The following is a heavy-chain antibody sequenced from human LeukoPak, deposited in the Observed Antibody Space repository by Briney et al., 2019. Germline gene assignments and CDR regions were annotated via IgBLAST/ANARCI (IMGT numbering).Heavy chain of an antibody. CDR2: IKEDGSVK. Sequence: GGSLRLSCAVSGFTFSSSWMDWVRQAPGKGLEWVANIKEDGSVKNYVDSVKGRFTISRDNTKNSPYLQMNSLRAEDTAVYYCAKNFGHQQFDSWGQGTLVIVSS. J-gene: IGHJ4*02. CDR3: AKNFGHQQFDS. CDR1: GFTFSSSW. D-gene: IGHD3/OR15-3a*01. V-gene: IGHV3-7*01.